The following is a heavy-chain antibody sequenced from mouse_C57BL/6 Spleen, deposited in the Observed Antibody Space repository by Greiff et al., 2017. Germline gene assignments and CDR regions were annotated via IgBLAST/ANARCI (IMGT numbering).Heavy chain of an antibody. J-gene: IGHJ2*01. Sequence: QVQLQQPGAELVMPGASVKLSCKASGYTFTSYWMHWVKQRPGQGLEWIGEIDPSDSYTNYNQKFKGKSTLTVDKSSSTAYMQLSSLPSEDSAVYYCARRSIYYGNYVDYWGQGTTLTVSS. D-gene: IGHD2-1*01. CDR1: GYTFTSYW. CDR3: ARRSIYYGNYVDY. CDR2: IDPSDSYT. V-gene: IGHV1-69*01.